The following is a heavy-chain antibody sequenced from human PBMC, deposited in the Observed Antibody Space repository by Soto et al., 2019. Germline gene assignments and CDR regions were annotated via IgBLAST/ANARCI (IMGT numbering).Heavy chain of an antibody. CDR2: IYYSGST. CDR3: ARQTRIVNS. CDR1: GGSISSSSYY. D-gene: IGHD2-21*01. Sequence: SETLSLTCTFSGGSISSSSYYLGWIRQPPGKGLEWIGSIYYSGSTYYNPSLKSRVTISVDTSKNQFSLKLSSVTAADTAVYYCARQTRIVNSWGQGTLVTVSS. V-gene: IGHV4-39*01. J-gene: IGHJ5*02.